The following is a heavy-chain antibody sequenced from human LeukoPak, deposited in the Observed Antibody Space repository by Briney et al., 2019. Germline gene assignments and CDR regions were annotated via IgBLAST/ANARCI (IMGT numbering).Heavy chain of an antibody. CDR2: VSSDGGTK. D-gene: IGHD6-6*01. Sequence: GESLKISCKGSGYSFTSYWIGWVRQAPGKGLEWVAVVSSDGGTKYYADSVKGRFTISRDNSKNTLYLQVNSLKTEDTAVYYCTKEGDGAARFAFDIWGQGTMVTVSS. CDR3: TKEGDGAARFAFDI. CDR1: GYSFTSYW. V-gene: IGHV3-30*18. J-gene: IGHJ3*02.